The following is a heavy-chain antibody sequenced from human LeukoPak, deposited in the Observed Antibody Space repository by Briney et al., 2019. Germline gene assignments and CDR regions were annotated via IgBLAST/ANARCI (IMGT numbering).Heavy chain of an antibody. CDR2: INPSGGSA. CDR1: GYSFTIYY. D-gene: IGHD3-16*02. Sequence: GASVKLPCKSSGYSFTIYYIHWVRQAPGQGLEWMGMINPSGGSATYAQKFQGRVTMTRDTSTGTVYMELSSLRSEDTAVYYCARARDTGDYWGQGTLVTVSS. V-gene: IGHV1-46*01. CDR3: ARARDTGDY. J-gene: IGHJ4*02.